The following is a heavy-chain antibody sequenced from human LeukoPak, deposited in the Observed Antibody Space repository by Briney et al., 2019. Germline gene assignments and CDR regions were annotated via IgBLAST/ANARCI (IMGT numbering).Heavy chain of an antibody. CDR3: ARLNTAMVGYFDY. V-gene: IGHV5-51*01. CDR1: GYRFTSYW. D-gene: IGHD5-18*01. Sequence: GASLQISSKGSGYRFTSYWIGWVRPMPGKGLEWMGIIYPGDSDTRYSPSFQGQVTISADKSISTAYLQWSSLKASDTAMYYCARLNTAMVGYFDYWGQGTLVTVSS. CDR2: IYPGDSDT. J-gene: IGHJ4*02.